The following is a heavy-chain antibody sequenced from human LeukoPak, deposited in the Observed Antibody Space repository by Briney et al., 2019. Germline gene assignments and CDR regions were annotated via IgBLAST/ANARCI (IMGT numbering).Heavy chain of an antibody. CDR1: GFTFSSYG. CDR3: AKDHYYGSGSSDY. CDR2: IWYDGSNK. J-gene: IGHJ4*02. Sequence: GGSLRLSCAASGFTFSSYGMHWVRQAPGKGLKWVAVIWYDGSNKYYADSVKGRFTISRDNSKNTLYLQMNSLRAEDTAVYYCAKDHYYGSGSSDYWGQGTLVTVSS. V-gene: IGHV3-33*06. D-gene: IGHD3-10*01.